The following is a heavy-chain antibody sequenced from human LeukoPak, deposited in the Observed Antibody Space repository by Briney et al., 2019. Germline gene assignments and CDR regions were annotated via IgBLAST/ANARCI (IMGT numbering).Heavy chain of an antibody. CDR2: ISAYNGNT. Sequence: VASVKVSCKASGYTFTSYGITWARQAPGQGPEWIGWISAYNGNTNYAQNLQGRVTMTTDTSTSTAYMELRSLRSDDTAVYYCARARYSTSPPDVWGQGTTVTVSS. CDR1: GYTFTSYG. J-gene: IGHJ6*02. CDR3: ARARYSTSPPDV. D-gene: IGHD6-6*01. V-gene: IGHV1-18*01.